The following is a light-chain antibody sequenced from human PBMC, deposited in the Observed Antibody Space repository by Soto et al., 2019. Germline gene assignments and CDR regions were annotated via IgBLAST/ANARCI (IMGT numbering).Light chain of an antibody. V-gene: IGKV1-39*01. CDR2: AAS. CDR1: QSISVH. Sequence: DIQMTQSPSSLSASVGDTVTITCRASQSISVHLNWYQQKPGKVPKLLIYAASNLHSGVPSRFSGSGSETDFALTISSLQPEDFATYYCQQSYITPYTFGQGTRLGSN. CDR3: QQSYITPYT. J-gene: IGKJ2*01.